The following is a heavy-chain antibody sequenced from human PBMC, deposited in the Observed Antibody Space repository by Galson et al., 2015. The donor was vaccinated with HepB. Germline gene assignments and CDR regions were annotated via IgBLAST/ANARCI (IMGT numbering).Heavy chain of an antibody. D-gene: IGHD2-15*01. CDR3: ARELGYCSGGSCHDAFDI. CDR1: GYTFTSYG. CDR2: ISAYNGNT. Sequence: SVKVSCKASGYTFTSYGISWVRQAPGQGLEWMGWISAYNGNTDYAQKLQGRVTMTTDTSTSTAYMELRSLRSDDTAVYYCARELGYCSGGSCHDAFDIWGQVTMVTVSS. J-gene: IGHJ3*02. V-gene: IGHV1-18*01.